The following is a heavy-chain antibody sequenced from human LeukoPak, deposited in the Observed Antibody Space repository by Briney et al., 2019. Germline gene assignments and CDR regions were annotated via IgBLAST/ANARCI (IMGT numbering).Heavy chain of an antibody. CDR1: GGSISSSSYY. CDR2: IYYSGST. D-gene: IGHD3-10*01. CDR3: ARGGYGSGWDYMDV. V-gene: IGHV4-39*07. J-gene: IGHJ6*03. Sequence: SETLSLTCTVSGGSISSSSYYWGWIRQPPGKGLEWIGSIYYSGSTYYNPSLKSRVTLSVDTSKNQFSLNLSSVTAADTAVYFCARGGYGSGWDYMDVWGKGTTVPVSS.